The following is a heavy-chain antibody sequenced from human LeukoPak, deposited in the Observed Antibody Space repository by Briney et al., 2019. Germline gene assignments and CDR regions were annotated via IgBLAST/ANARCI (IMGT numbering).Heavy chain of an antibody. V-gene: IGHV1-18*01. J-gene: IGHJ3*02. CDR3: ASFRWELLKAFDI. D-gene: IGHD1-26*01. Sequence: GASVKVSCKASGYIFTSYGISWVRQAPGQGLEWMGWISAYNGNTNYAQKLQGRVTMTTDTSTSTAYMELRSLRSDDTAVYYCASFRWELLKAFDIWGQGTMVTVSS. CDR2: ISAYNGNT. CDR1: GYIFTSYG.